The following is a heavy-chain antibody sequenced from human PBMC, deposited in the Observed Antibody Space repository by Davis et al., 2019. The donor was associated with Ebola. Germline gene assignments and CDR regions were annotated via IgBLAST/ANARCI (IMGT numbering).Heavy chain of an antibody. CDR2: IYPGDSDT. CDR1: GYSFTSYW. D-gene: IGHD6-19*01. Sequence: PGGSLRLSCKGSGYSFTSYWIGWVRQMPGKGLEWMGIIYPGDSDTRYSPSFQGQVTISADKSISTAYLQWSSLKASDTAMYYCARHRIAVAGTPRYYYYGMDVWGQGTTVTVSS. V-gene: IGHV5-51*01. CDR3: ARHRIAVAGTPRYYYYGMDV. J-gene: IGHJ6*02.